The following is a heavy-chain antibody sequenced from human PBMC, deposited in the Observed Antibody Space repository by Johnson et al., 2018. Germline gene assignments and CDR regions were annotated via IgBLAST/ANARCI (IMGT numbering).Heavy chain of an antibody. CDR2: IYSGSSV. V-gene: IGHV3-53*01. CDR3: VRDSVGSWNHPEFFQF. J-gene: IGHJ1*01. CDR1: EFTVSDND. D-gene: IGHD1-14*01. Sequence: VQLVESGGGLIRPGGSLRLACAPSEFTVSDNDVSWVRQAPGKGLEWVSIIYSGSSVQYAGSAKGRFTISRDKSKNTVFLQMNRLRVEDTALYYCVRDSVGSWNHPEFFQFWGQGTPVSVSS.